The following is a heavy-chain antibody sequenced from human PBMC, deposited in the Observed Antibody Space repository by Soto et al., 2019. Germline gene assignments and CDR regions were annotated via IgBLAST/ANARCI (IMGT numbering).Heavy chain of an antibody. CDR1: GFTFSSCG. Sequence: GGSLRLSCAASGFTFSSCGMHWVRQAPGKGLEWVAVISYDGSNKYYADSVKGRFTISRDNSKNTLYLQMNSLRAEDTAIYYCAKDVGNRWSYFFAFWGQGTLVTVSS. J-gene: IGHJ4*02. CDR3: AKDVGNRWSYFFAF. D-gene: IGHD2-15*01. CDR2: ISYDGSNK. V-gene: IGHV3-30*18.